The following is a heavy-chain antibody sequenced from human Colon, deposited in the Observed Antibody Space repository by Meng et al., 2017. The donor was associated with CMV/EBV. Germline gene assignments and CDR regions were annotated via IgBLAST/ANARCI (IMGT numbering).Heavy chain of an antibody. CDR3: AKDRSAKTVADS. CDR1: GFTVSNNY. V-gene: IGHV3-53*01. Sequence: GESLKISCVVSGFTVSNNYMSWVRQAPGKGLEWVSVIYGVGSTYYADSVRGRFTISRDNSKNTLYLHMNSLRVDDTAVYYCAKDRSAKTVADSWGQGLLVTVSS. D-gene: IGHD4-23*01. J-gene: IGHJ4*02. CDR2: IYGVGST.